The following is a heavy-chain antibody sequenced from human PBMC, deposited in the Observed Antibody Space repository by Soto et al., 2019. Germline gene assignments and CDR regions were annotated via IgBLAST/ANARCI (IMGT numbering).Heavy chain of an antibody. CDR3: ARNSSGVYGMDV. V-gene: IGHV3-11*06. D-gene: IGHD6-25*01. CDR2: ISSSSSYT. J-gene: IGHJ6*02. CDR1: GFTFSYYY. Sequence: PGGSLRLSCAASGFTFSYYYMSWIRQAPGKGLEGVSYISSSSSYTNYADSVKGRFTISRDNAKNSLYLQMNSLRAEDTAVYYCARNSSGVYGMDVWGQGTTVTVSS.